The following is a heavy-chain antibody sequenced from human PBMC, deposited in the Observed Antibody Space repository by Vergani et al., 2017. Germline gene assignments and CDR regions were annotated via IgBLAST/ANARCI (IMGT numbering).Heavy chain of an antibody. D-gene: IGHD3-22*01. Sequence: EVQLVQSGAEVKKPGASLKISCKGSGYSFTSYWIGWVRQMPGKGLELMGIIYPGDSDTRYSQSFQGQVTISADKSISTAYLQWSSLKASDTAMYYCARLGQYYDSSGYHFDYWGQGTLVTVSS. CDR3: ARLGQYYDSSGYHFDY. CDR2: IYPGDSDT. J-gene: IGHJ4*02. V-gene: IGHV5-51*01. CDR1: GYSFTSYW.